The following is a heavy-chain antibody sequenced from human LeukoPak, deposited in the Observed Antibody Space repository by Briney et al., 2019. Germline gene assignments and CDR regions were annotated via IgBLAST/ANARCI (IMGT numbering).Heavy chain of an antibody. V-gene: IGHV3-74*01. CDR3: ARARIAVALIDY. CDR1: GFTFSSYW. Sequence: PGGSLRLSCAASGFTFSSYWMHWVRHAPGKGLVWVSRINSDGSSTSYADSVKGRFTISRDNAKNTLYLQMNSLRAEDTAVYYCARARIAVALIDYWGQGTLVTVSS. J-gene: IGHJ4*02. D-gene: IGHD6-19*01. CDR2: INSDGSST.